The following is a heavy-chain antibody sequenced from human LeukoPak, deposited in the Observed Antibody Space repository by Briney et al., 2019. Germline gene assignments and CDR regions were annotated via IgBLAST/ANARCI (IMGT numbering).Heavy chain of an antibody. V-gene: IGHV3-30*18. Sequence: GGSLRLSCAASGFTFSSYGMHWVRQAPGKGLEWVAVISYDGSNKYYADSVKGRFTISRDNSKNTLYLQMNSLRAEDTAVYYCAKESSYYDSSGYYLAYFHHWGQGTLVTVSS. CDR3: AKESSYYDSSGYYLAYFHH. CDR1: GFTFSSYG. CDR2: ISYDGSNK. D-gene: IGHD3-22*01. J-gene: IGHJ1*01.